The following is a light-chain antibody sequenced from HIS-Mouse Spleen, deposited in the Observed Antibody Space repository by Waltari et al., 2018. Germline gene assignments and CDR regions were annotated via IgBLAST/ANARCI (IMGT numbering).Light chain of an antibody. Sequence: QSALTQPASVSGSPGQSITISCTGTSSDVGSYNLFPWYPQHPGKAPKLMIYEGSKRPSGVSNRFSGSKSGNTASLTISGLQAEDEADYYCCSYAGSSTLVFGGGTKLTVL. CDR1: SSDVGSYNL. J-gene: IGLJ2*01. CDR3: CSYAGSSTLV. V-gene: IGLV2-23*01. CDR2: EGS.